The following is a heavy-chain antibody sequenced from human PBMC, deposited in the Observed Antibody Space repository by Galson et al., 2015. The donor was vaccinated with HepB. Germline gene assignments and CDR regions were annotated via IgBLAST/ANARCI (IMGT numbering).Heavy chain of an antibody. CDR1: GFTFSSYS. D-gene: IGHD3-16*02. Sequence: SLRLSCAASGFTFSSYSMNWVRQAPGKGLEWVSYISSSSSTIYYADSVMGRFTTSRDNAKNSLYLQMNSLRAEDTAVYYCARTGGLGDYVWGSYRVDAFDIWGQGTMVTVSS. J-gene: IGHJ3*02. V-gene: IGHV3-48*01. CDR3: ARTGGLGDYVWGSYRVDAFDI. CDR2: ISSSSSTI.